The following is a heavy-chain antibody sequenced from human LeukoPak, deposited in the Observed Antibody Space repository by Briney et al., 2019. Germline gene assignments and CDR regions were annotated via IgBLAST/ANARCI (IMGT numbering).Heavy chain of an antibody. CDR2: ITSGSSYI. D-gene: IGHD5-24*01. CDR1: GFSFSTYN. Sequence: GGSLRLSCAASGFSFSTYNMNWVRQAPGQRLEWVSSITSGSSYIYYADSVKGRFTISRDNAKNSLYLQMNSLRAEDTAVYYCARSPDNYYYHYMDVWGKGTTVTVSS. J-gene: IGHJ6*03. CDR3: ARSPDNYYYHYMDV. V-gene: IGHV3-21*01.